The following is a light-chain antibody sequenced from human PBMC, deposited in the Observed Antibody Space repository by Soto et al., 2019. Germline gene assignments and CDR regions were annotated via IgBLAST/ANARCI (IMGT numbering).Light chain of an antibody. Sequence: QSALTQPPSVSGSPGQSVTISCTGTSSDVGNYNRVSWYQQPPGTAPKLMIYEVSNRPSGVPDRFSGSKSGNTASLTISGLQAEDEADYYCSSYTGSSTYVFGTGTKVTVL. CDR1: SSDVGNYNR. J-gene: IGLJ1*01. CDR3: SSYTGSSTYV. V-gene: IGLV2-18*02. CDR2: EVS.